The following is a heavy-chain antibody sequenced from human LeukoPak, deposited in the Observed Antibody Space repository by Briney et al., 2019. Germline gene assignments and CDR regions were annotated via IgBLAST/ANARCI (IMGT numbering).Heavy chain of an antibody. Sequence: GGSLRLSCTASGFTFGDYAMSWVRQAPGKGLEWVGFIRSKAYGGTTEYAASVKGRFTISRDDSKSIAYLQMNSLRAEDTAAYYCAREYLGVGTIDYWGQGTLVTVSS. CDR2: IRSKAYGGTT. CDR1: GFTFGDYA. V-gene: IGHV3-49*04. J-gene: IGHJ4*02. CDR3: AREYLGVGTIDY. D-gene: IGHD1-26*01.